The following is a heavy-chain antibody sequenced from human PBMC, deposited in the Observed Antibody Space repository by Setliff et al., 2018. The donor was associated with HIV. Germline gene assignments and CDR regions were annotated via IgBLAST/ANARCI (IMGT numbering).Heavy chain of an antibody. J-gene: IGHJ6*02. V-gene: IGHV3-21*01. CDR1: GFTFSSYS. Sequence: GGSLRLSCAASGFTFSSYSMNWVRQAPGKGLEWVSSISSSSSYIYYADSVKGRFTISRDNAKNSLYLQMDSLRVEDTTVYYCTRKLAPGHGMDVWGQGTTVTRLL. CDR2: ISSSSSYI. CDR3: TRKLAPGHGMDV. D-gene: IGHD3-3*02.